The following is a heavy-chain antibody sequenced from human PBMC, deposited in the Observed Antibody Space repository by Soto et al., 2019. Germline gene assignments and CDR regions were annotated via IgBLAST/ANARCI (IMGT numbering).Heavy chain of an antibody. J-gene: IGHJ4*02. CDR3: ARERPLNYYDSSGYYSD. Sequence: QVQLVQSGAEVKKPGASVKVSCKASGYTFTSYAMHWVRQAPGQRLEWMGWINAGNGNTKYSQKFQGRVTITRDTSASTAYMELSSLRSEDTAVYYCARERPLNYYDSSGYYSDWGQGTLVTVSS. CDR1: GYTFTSYA. V-gene: IGHV1-3*01. CDR2: INAGNGNT. D-gene: IGHD3-22*01.